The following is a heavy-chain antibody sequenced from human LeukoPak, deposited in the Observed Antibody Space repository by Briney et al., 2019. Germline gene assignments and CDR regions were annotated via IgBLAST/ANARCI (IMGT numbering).Heavy chain of an antibody. D-gene: IGHD3-3*01. CDR1: GYTFTTYW. V-gene: IGHV5-51*01. CDR2: IYPGDSDT. J-gene: IGHJ4*02. Sequence: GESLKISCKGSGYTFTTYWIGWVRQMPGKGLEWMGIIYPGDSDTRYSPSFQGQVTISADKSISTAYLQWSSLKASDTAMYYCARQKSAYDSEFDYWGQGTLVTVSS. CDR3: ARQKSAYDSEFDY.